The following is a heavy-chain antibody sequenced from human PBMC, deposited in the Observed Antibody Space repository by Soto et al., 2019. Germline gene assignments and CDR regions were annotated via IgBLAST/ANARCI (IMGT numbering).Heavy chain of an antibody. D-gene: IGHD1-20*01. CDR1: GYTFTTYD. CDR2: MNPNSGNT. V-gene: IGHV1-8*01. Sequence: QVQLVQSGAEVKKPGASVKVSCKASGYTFTTYDINWVRQATGQGLEWMGWMNPNSGNTAYAQKFRGRVTMTRNTSISTAYMELSSLTSEDTAVYYCASRVTGRPYNCFDPWGQGTLVTVSS. CDR3: ASRVTGRPYNCFDP. J-gene: IGHJ5*02.